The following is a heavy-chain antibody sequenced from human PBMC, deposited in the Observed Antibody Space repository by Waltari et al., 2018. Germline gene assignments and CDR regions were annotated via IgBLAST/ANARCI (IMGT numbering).Heavy chain of an antibody. Sequence: VQLVQSGAEVKKPGATVKISCKASGYTFTDYYMHWVQQAPGKGLEWMGRINPNSGGTNYAQKFQGRVTMTRDTSISTAYMELSRLRSDDTAVYYCAGVRALDFWSGSGPYYFDYWGQGTLVTVSS. CDR2: INPNSGGT. D-gene: IGHD3-3*01. V-gene: IGHV1-2*06. CDR1: GYTFTDYY. CDR3: AGVRALDFWSGSGPYYFDY. J-gene: IGHJ4*02.